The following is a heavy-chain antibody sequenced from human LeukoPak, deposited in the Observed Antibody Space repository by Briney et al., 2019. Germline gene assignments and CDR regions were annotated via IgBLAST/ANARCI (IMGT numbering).Heavy chain of an antibody. D-gene: IGHD5-18*01. CDR2: ISAYNGNT. J-gene: IGHJ4*02. CDR1: GYSFTSYG. V-gene: IGHV1-18*01. Sequence: GESLKISCKGSGYSFTSYGISWVRQAPRQGLEWMGWISAYNGNTNYAQKLQGRVTMTTDTSTSTAYMELSSLRSEDTAVYYCARGGVDTAILTFDYWGQGTLVTVSS. CDR3: ARGGVDTAILTFDY.